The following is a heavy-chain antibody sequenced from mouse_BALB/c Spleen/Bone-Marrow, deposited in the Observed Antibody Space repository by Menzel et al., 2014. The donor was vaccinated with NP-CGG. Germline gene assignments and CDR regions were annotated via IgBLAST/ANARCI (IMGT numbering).Heavy chain of an antibody. D-gene: IGHD1-1*01. Sequence: EVQLQESGGGLVQPGRSLKLSCAASGFDFSGYWMSWVQQAPGKGLEWIGEINPDSSTINYTPSLKDKFIISRDNAKNTLYLQMSKVRSEDTALYYCARLGYYGVMAYWGQGTSVTVSS. J-gene: IGHJ4*01. V-gene: IGHV4-1*02. CDR2: INPDSSTI. CDR3: ARLGYYGVMAY. CDR1: GFDFSGYW.